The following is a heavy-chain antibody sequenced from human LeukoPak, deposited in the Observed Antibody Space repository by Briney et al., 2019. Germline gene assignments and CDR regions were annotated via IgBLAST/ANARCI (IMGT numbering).Heavy chain of an antibody. Sequence: PSETLSLTCAVYGGSFIGYYWSWIRHPPGKGLEWIGEINHSGGANYNPSLKSRVTISADTSKGQFSLKLGSVTAADAAVYYCARVPLRFLEPFDYWGQGTLVTVSS. D-gene: IGHD3-3*01. CDR1: GGSFIGYY. CDR2: INHSGGA. J-gene: IGHJ4*02. CDR3: ARVPLRFLEPFDY. V-gene: IGHV4-34*01.